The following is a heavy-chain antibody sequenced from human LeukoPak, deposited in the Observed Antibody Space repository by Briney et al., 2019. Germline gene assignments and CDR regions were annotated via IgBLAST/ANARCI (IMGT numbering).Heavy chain of an antibody. J-gene: IGHJ5*02. CDR1: GFTFSFNS. V-gene: IGHV3-74*01. CDR3: AKGPLFRRIAARYNWFDP. D-gene: IGHD6-6*01. CDR2: IKRDGSGT. Sequence: PGGSLRLSCAASGFTFSFNSMHWVRQGPGKGLVWVSRIKRDGSGTTYADSVKGRVTISRDNAKNTLYLQMNSLRAEDTAVYYCAKGPLFRRIAARYNWFDPWGQGTLVTVSS.